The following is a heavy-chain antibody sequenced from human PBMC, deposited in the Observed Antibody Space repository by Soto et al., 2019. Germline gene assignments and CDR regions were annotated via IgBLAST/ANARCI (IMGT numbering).Heavy chain of an antibody. Sequence: GGVLKIFFKGFGDSFTSYLVGWGGQIPGKGLEWMGIIYPGDSDTRYSPSFQGQVTISADKSISTAYLQWSSLKASDTAMYYCARHYDILTGYTDYYYGMDVWGQGTTVTVSS. CDR2: IYPGDSDT. D-gene: IGHD3-9*01. CDR3: ARHYDILTGYTDYYYGMDV. J-gene: IGHJ6*02. CDR1: GDSFTSYL. V-gene: IGHV5-51*01.